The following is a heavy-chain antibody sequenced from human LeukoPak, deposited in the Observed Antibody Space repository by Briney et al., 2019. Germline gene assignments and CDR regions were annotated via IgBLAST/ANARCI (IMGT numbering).Heavy chain of an antibody. D-gene: IGHD3-9*01. Sequence: SETLSLTSAVYGGSFSGYYWSWIPHPPGEGLEWIGEINHSGSTNYNTSLKSRATISVDRSKNQSSLKLSSVNAADTAVYYCARGGHYDILTGYSRTTDFDYWGQGTLVTVSS. J-gene: IGHJ4*02. CDR2: INHSGST. CDR3: ARGGHYDILTGYSRTTDFDY. V-gene: IGHV4-34*01. CDR1: GGSFSGYY.